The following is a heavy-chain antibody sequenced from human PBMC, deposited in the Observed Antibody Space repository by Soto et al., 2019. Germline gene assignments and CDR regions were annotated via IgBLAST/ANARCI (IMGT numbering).Heavy chain of an antibody. Sequence: SGPTLVNPTHTLTLTCTFSGFSLSTSDVGVGWIRQPPGKALEWLAIIYWDDDQRYSPSLRSMLTITKDTSKNQVVLTVTNMDPVDTATYYCAHSKYSRSSFDYWGQGTLVTSPQ. D-gene: IGHD6-6*01. CDR1: GFSLSTSDVG. CDR3: AHSKYSRSSFDY. V-gene: IGHV2-5*02. CDR2: IYWDDDQ. J-gene: IGHJ4*02.